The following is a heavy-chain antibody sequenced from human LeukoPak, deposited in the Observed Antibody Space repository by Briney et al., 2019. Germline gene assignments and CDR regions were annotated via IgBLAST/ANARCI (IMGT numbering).Heavy chain of an antibody. D-gene: IGHD3-22*01. CDR1: GFTFSSYS. J-gene: IGHJ3*02. V-gene: IGHV3-7*05. CDR2: IKRDGSER. CDR3: ARDIPFYYDSTGHDSFDI. Sequence: GGSLRLSCAASGFTFSSYSMNWVRQAPGKGLEWVANIKRDGSERYYVDSVKGRFTISRDNATNSLFLQMNSLRAEDTAVYYCARDIPFYYDSTGHDSFDIWGQGTMVTVSS.